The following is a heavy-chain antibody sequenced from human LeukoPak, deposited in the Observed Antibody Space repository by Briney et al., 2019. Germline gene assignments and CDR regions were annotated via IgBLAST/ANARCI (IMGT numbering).Heavy chain of an antibody. V-gene: IGHV1-18*01. Sequence: ASVKVSCKASGYTXTSXGIXXVRXXXGQGXXXXGXISAYNGNTNYAQKLQGRVTMTTDTSTSTAYMELRSLRSDDTAVYYCAXAPYSGYDYNLGYWGQGTLVTVSS. CDR2: ISAYNGNT. J-gene: IGHJ4*02. CDR3: AXAPYSGYDYNLGY. D-gene: IGHD5-12*01. CDR1: GYTXTSXG.